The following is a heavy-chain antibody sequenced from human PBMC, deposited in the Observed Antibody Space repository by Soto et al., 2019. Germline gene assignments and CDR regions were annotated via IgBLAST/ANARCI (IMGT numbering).Heavy chain of an antibody. Sequence: ASVKVACKVSGYTLTELSMHWVRQAPGKGLEWMGGFDPEDGETIYAQKFQGRVTMTEDTSTDTAYMELSSLRSEDTAVYYCPTVPFLYSYGPNDAFDIWGQGTMVTVSS. D-gene: IGHD5-18*01. CDR3: PTVPFLYSYGPNDAFDI. CDR2: FDPEDGET. CDR1: GYTLTELS. J-gene: IGHJ3*02. V-gene: IGHV1-24*01.